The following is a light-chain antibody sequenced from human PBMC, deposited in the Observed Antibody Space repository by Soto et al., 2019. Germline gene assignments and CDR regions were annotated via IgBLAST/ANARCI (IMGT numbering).Light chain of an antibody. CDR3: SSYAGNSRYV. J-gene: IGLJ1*01. CDR2: EVS. V-gene: IGLV2-8*01. CDR1: TNDIGNGYDS. Sequence: QSVLTQPASVSGSPGQSITISCTGTTNDIGNGYDSVSWYQQRPGKAPKLIIYEVSKRPSGVPDRLSGFKYGNTASLTVSGLQAEDEADYYCSSYAGNSRYVFGTGTKVTVL.